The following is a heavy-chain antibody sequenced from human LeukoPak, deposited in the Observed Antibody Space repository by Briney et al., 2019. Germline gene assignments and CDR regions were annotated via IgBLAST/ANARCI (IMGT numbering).Heavy chain of an antibody. CDR2: ISGSGDDT. CDR1: GFTFSNYA. CDR3: ARGARHFDWLYYFDY. D-gene: IGHD3-9*01. J-gene: IGHJ4*02. V-gene: IGHV3-23*01. Sequence: GGSLRLPCAASGFTFSNYAMSWVRQAPGKGLEWVSTISGSGDDTYDADSVKGRFTISRDNSKNTLFLQMNSLRAEDTAVYYCARGARHFDWLYYFDYWGQGTLLTVSS.